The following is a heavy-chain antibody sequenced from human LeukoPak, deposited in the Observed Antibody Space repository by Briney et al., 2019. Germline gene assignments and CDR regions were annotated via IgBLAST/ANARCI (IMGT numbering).Heavy chain of an antibody. J-gene: IGHJ4*02. CDR3: AKDSVRSGGWFYFDN. D-gene: IGHD4-23*01. Sequence: PGGSLRLSCAASGFISSSLDMGWVRQAPGKGLEWVSGISASGKNTFYADSVKSRFTISRDNSKNTVYLQMSSLRAEDTAIYYCAKDSVRSGGWFYFDNWGQGTLVSVSS. V-gene: IGHV3-23*01. CDR1: GFISSSLD. CDR2: ISASGKNT.